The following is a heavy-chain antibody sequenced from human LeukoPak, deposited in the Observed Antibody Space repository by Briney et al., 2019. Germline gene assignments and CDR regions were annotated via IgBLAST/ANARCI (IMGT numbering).Heavy chain of an antibody. CDR1: GFTFSYYG. D-gene: IGHD2-15*01. Sequence: GGSLRLSCAVSGFTFSYYGMHWVRQAPGKGLEWVAVISYDGSNKYYADSVKGRFTISRDNSKNTLYLQMNSLRAEDTADYYCAKESPYCCAGSCYAAAFDIWGQGTMVTVSS. CDR2: ISYDGSNK. CDR3: AKESPYCCAGSCYAAAFDI. V-gene: IGHV3-30*18. J-gene: IGHJ3*02.